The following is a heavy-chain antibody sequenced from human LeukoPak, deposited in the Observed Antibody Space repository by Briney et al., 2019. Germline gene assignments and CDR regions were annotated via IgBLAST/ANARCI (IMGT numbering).Heavy chain of an antibody. J-gene: IGHJ4*02. CDR1: GGSFSGYY. CDR2: INHSGST. D-gene: IGHD5-18*01. Sequence: SETLSLTCAVYGGSFSGYYWSWIRQPPGKGLEWIGEINHSGSTNYNPSLKSRVTISVDTSKNQFSPKLSSVTAADTAVYYCASKDTAMRFDYWGQGTLVTVSS. V-gene: IGHV4-34*01. CDR3: ASKDTAMRFDY.